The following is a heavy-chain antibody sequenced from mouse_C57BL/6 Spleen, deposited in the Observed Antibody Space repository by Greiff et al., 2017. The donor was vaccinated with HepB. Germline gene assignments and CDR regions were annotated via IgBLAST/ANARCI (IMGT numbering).Heavy chain of an antibody. Sequence: QVQLQQSGPELVKPGASVKISCKASGYAFSSSWMNWVKQRPGKGLEWIGLIYPGDGATNYNGKFKGKATLTPDKSSSTAYMQLSSLTSEDSAVYFCARSYYYGSSYKNYFDYWGQGTTLTVSS. CDR3: ARSYYYGSSYKNYFDY. J-gene: IGHJ2*01. CDR2: IYPGDGAT. V-gene: IGHV1-82*01. CDR1: GYAFSSSW. D-gene: IGHD1-1*01.